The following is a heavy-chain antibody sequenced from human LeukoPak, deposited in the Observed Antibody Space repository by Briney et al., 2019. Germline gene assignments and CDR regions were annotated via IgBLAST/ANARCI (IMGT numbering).Heavy chain of an antibody. D-gene: IGHD5-12*01. J-gene: IGHJ2*01. CDR1: GFTVSRKY. CDR3: ARVVAAGRDWYFDL. CDR2: IYAGGDI. V-gene: IGHV3-66*02. Sequence: GGSLRLSCAASGFTVSRKYMSWVRQAPGKGLEWVSIIYAGGDIYYADSVKGRFTIPRDNSRNTLYLQINNLRPEDTAVYSCARVVAAGRDWYFDLWGRGTLVTVSS.